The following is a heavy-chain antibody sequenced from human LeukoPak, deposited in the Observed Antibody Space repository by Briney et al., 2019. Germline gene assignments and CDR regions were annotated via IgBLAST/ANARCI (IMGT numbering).Heavy chain of an antibody. CDR1: GYTFTSYY. Sequence: ASVKVSCKASGYTFTSYYMHWVRQAPGQGLEWMGIINPSGGSTSYAQKFQGRVTMTRDTSTSTVYMELSSPRSEDTAVYYCARDARDDSSGYYSLYWDQGTLVTVSS. CDR2: INPSGGST. J-gene: IGHJ4*02. D-gene: IGHD3-22*01. V-gene: IGHV1-46*01. CDR3: ARDARDDSSGYYSLY.